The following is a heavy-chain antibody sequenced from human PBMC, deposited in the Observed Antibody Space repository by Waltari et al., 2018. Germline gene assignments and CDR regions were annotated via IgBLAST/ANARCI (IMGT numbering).Heavy chain of an antibody. CDR3: ARNYYSGAFDS. D-gene: IGHD1-26*01. CDR1: SDSFSTYW. J-gene: IGHJ4*02. CDR2: DDNGGTT. Sequence: VQLQESGPGLLKPSETLSLTCADFSDSFSTYWWRWIRQPPGTGLEWIGEGDDNGGTTNYNPALKSRVIISKDASRNQVSLKLSSVTAADTAIYYCARNYYSGAFDSWDQGVLVTVSS. V-gene: IGHV4-59*12.